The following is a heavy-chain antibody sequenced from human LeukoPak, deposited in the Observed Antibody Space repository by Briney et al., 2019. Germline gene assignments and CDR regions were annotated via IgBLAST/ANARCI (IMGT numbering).Heavy chain of an antibody. V-gene: IGHV3-66*01. CDR3: ARGGGAFCDNKCYRTFDH. J-gene: IGHJ4*02. CDR2: IYSGGPT. Sequence: PGGSLRLSCAASELTVSSDYMSWVRQAPGQGLGWVSVIYSGGPTYYADSVKGRFTISRDNSKNTLYLQMNSLRAEDTAVYYCARGGGAFCDNKCYRTFDHWGQGTLVTVSS. CDR1: ELTVSSDY. D-gene: IGHD2-21*01.